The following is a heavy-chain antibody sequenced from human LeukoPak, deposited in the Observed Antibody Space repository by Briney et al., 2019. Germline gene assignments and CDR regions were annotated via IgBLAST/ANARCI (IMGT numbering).Heavy chain of an antibody. V-gene: IGHV4-38-2*02. CDR2: IYHSGST. D-gene: IGHD3-10*01. CDR3: ARDSRFGEGEIDY. J-gene: IGHJ4*02. CDR1: GYSTSSGYY. Sequence: PSETLSLTCAVSGYSTSSGYYWGWIRQPPGKGLEWIGSIYHSGSTYYNPSLKSRVTISVDTSKNQFSLKLSSVTAADTAVYYCARDSRFGEGEIDYWGQGTLVTVST.